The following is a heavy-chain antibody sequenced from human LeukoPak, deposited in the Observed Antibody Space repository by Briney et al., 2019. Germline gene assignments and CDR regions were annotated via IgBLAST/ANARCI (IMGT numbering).Heavy chain of an antibody. J-gene: IGHJ4*02. CDR2: IYHDGST. CDR1: GGSITITNYY. D-gene: IGHD7-27*01. Sequence: TSETLSLTCTVSGGSITITNYYWGWIRQPPGKGLEWVGNIYHDGSTYYNPSLKSRVTISVDTSKNQFSLKLTSVTAADTAVYYCARFSPRAMGNYLDFWGQGTLVTISS. CDR3: ARFSPRAMGNYLDF. V-gene: IGHV4-39*07.